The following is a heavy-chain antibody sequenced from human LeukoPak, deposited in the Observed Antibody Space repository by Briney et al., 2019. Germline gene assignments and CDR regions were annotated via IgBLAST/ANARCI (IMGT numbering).Heavy chain of an antibody. J-gene: IGHJ6*02. CDR3: ARPGYSSGWTYYYGMDV. Sequence: PGGSLRLSCAASGFTFSNYAMSWVRQAPGKGLECVSAISGSGDNTYYADSVKGRFTISRDNSKTTLYLQMNSLRAEDTAVYYCARPGYSSGWTYYYGMDVWGQGTTVTVSS. V-gene: IGHV3-23*01. D-gene: IGHD6-19*01. CDR2: ISGSGDNT. CDR1: GFTFSNYA.